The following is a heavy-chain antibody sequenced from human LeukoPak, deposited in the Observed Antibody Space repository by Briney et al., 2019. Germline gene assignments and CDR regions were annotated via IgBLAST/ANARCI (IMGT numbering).Heavy chain of an antibody. CDR1: GGSISSSGYY. CDR2: IYYSGST. D-gene: IGHD7-27*01. Sequence: SETLSLTCTVSGGSISSSGYYWGWIRQPPGKGLEWIGSIYYSGSTFDNPSLKSRITISVDTSKNQLSLKLSSVTAADTAVYYCARDAEISLTGWDNWFDPWGQGTLVTVSS. V-gene: IGHV4-39*07. J-gene: IGHJ5*02. CDR3: ARDAEISLTGWDNWFDP.